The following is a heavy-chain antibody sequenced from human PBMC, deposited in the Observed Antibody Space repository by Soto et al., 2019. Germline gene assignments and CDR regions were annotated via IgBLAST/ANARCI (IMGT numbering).Heavy chain of an antibody. CDR3: ARVPDR. Sequence: SETLSLTCAVSGGSINSGGYSWSWIRQPPGKGLEWIGYIYHSGSTYYNPSLKSRVTISVDRSKNQFSLKLSSVTAADTAVYYSARVPDRWGQGTLVTVSS. J-gene: IGHJ5*02. V-gene: IGHV4-30-2*01. CDR2: IYHSGST. D-gene: IGHD2-2*01. CDR1: GGSINSGGYS.